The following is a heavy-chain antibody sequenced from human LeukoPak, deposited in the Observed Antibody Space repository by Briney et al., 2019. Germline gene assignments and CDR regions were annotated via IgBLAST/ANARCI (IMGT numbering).Heavy chain of an antibody. V-gene: IGHV3-20*04. J-gene: IGHJ4*02. CDR1: GFTLNDYG. CDR3: ARDGRSGWYTDQ. CDR2: INWNGGST. D-gene: IGHD6-19*01. Sequence: SGGSPRLSCAASGFTLNDYGMSWVRQAPGKGLEWVAGINWNGGSTDYADSLKGRFTISRDNAKNSLYLQMNSLRAEDTAFYYSARDGRSGWYTDQWGQGTLVTVSS.